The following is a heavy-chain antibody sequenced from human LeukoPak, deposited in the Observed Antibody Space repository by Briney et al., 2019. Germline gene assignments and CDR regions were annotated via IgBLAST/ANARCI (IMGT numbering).Heavy chain of an antibody. V-gene: IGHV4-61*01. Sequence: PSETLSLTCTVSGGSISSTSYYWSWIRQPPGKGLEWIGYIYYSGSTNYNPSLKSRVTISVDTSKNQFSLKLSSVTAADTVVYYCARTHIAARPYFDYWGQGTLVTVSS. CDR2: IYYSGST. J-gene: IGHJ4*02. CDR1: GGSISSTSYY. CDR3: ARTHIAARPYFDY. D-gene: IGHD6-6*01.